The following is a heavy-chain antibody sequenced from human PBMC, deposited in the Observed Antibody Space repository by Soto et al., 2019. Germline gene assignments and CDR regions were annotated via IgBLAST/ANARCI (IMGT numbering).Heavy chain of an antibody. V-gene: IGHV3-23*01. Sequence: GGSLRLSCAASGFTFSSYAMSWVRQAPGKGLEWVSAISGSGGSTYYADSVKGRFTISRDNSKNTLYLQMNSLRAEDTAVYYCAKDELGWIQFIAPRGFDYWGQGTLVTVSS. J-gene: IGHJ4*02. D-gene: IGHD5-18*01. CDR1: GFTFSSYA. CDR2: ISGSGGST. CDR3: AKDELGWIQFIAPRGFDY.